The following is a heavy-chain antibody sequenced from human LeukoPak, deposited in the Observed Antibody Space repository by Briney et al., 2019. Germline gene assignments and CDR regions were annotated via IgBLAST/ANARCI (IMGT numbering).Heavy chain of an antibody. J-gene: IGHJ4*02. V-gene: IGHV3-7*03. Sequence: GGSLRLSCVASGFTFGKYWMSWVRQAPGKGLEWVANMKLDGSEKNYVDSVKGRFTISRDNTKNSLYLQMNSLRVEDTAVFYCARDQYDTWSRRGNFDSWGQGTLVIVSS. CDR3: ARDQYDTWSRRGNFDS. D-gene: IGHD3-3*01. CDR1: GFTFGKYW. CDR2: MKLDGSEK.